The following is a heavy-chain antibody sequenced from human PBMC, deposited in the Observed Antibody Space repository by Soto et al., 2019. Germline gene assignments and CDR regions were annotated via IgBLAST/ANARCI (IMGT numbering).Heavy chain of an antibody. V-gene: IGHV3-23*01. Sequence: GGSLRLSCVASGFSFSSYAMTWVRQAPGKGLEWVSVISGRDGSTYYADSVKGRFTISRDNSKNTLYLQMNSLRAEDTAVYYCARDRERDAWYEDYWGQGTLVTVS. CDR2: ISGRDGST. CDR3: ARDRERDAWYEDY. D-gene: IGHD6-13*01. CDR1: GFSFSSYA. J-gene: IGHJ4*02.